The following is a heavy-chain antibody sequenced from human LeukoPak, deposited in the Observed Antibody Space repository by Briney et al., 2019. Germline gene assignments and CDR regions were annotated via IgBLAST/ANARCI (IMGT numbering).Heavy chain of an antibody. CDR3: AKDILAAGLFFDY. Sequence: KAGGSLRLSCAASGFIFSDYYMGWVRQAPGKGLEWVSYISNKGSSSTTYYADSAKGRFTISRDDAQNSLYLQMNSLRADDTAVYYCAKDILAAGLFFDYWGQGILVTVSS. V-gene: IGHV3-11*01. D-gene: IGHD6-13*01. J-gene: IGHJ4*02. CDR2: ISNKGSSSTT. CDR1: GFIFSDYY.